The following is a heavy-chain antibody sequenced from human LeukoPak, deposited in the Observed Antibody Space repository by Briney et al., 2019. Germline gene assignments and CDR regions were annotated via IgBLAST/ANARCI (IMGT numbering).Heavy chain of an antibody. V-gene: IGHV3-74*01. CDR1: GFSFSSYW. J-gene: IGHJ5*02. CDR2: INSDGSST. D-gene: IGHD6-13*01. Sequence: TGGSLRLSCAASGFSFSSYWMHWVRHTPGRGLMWVSRINSDGSSTTYADSVKGRFTISRDNAKNTLYLQMNSLRVEDTAVYYCARLMSVAAAWFDPWGQGTLVTVSS. CDR3: ARLMSVAAAWFDP.